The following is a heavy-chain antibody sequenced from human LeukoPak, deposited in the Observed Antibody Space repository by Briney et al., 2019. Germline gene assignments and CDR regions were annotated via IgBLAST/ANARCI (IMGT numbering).Heavy chain of an antibody. CDR3: ARGEGNDYVWGSFYYYLDV. CDR1: GESFNGFY. V-gene: IGHV4-34*01. CDR2: VNDIGHT. J-gene: IGHJ6*03. Sequence: SETLSLTCAVNGESFNGFYWTWIRQSPGKGLEWIGEVNDIGHTNYNASLKSRVTILLDTSQKQFSLKLTSVTAADTAVYYCARGEGNDYVWGSFYYYLDVWGKGTAVTVSS. D-gene: IGHD3-16*01.